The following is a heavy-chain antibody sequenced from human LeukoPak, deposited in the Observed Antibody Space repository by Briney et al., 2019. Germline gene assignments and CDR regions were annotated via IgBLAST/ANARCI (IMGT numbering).Heavy chain of an antibody. V-gene: IGHV3-53*01. J-gene: IGHJ3*02. CDR3: VRKNQDFNAAFDI. CDR2: TYSGGNT. CDR1: GFTVSNNY. D-gene: IGHD1-14*01. Sequence: PGGSLRLSCAASGFTVSNNYMSWVRQAPGKGLEWVSITYSGGNTNYAVSVKGRFTISRDTSQNTLSLQMNSLRAEDTAVYYCVRKNQDFNAAFDIWGQGTVVTVSS.